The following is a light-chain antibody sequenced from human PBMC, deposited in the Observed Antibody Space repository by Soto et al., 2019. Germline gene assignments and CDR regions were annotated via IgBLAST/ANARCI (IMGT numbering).Light chain of an antibody. CDR2: WAS. CDR3: QQYGSSPRK. CDR1: QSVLSSSNNLNY. V-gene: IGKV4-1*01. Sequence: DIVMTQSPDSLAVSLGERATINCKSSQSVLSSSNNLNYLAWYQQKPGQPPKLLIYWASTRESGVPDRFSGSGSGTDFTLTISRLEPEDFAVYYCQQYGSSPRKFGQGTRLE. J-gene: IGKJ5*01.